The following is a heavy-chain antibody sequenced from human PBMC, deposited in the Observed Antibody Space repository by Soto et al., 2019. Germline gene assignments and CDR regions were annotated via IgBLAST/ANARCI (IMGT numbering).Heavy chain of an antibody. CDR2: ITESSDTV. J-gene: IGHJ4*02. D-gene: IGHD3-3*01. CDR1: GFSFSDYN. V-gene: IGHV3-48*02. Sequence: GGPLRLSCVASGFSFSDYNMNWVRQAPGKGLEWVSYITESSDTVHYADSVRGRFTISRDNAESSLYLQMNSLRDEDTAVYFCARDFGHGYYLDYWGRGTLVTVSS. CDR3: ARDFGHGYYLDY.